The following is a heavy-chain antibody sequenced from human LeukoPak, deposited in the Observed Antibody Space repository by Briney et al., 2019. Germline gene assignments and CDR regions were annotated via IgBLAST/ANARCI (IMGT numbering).Heavy chain of an antibody. V-gene: IGHV1-2*02. D-gene: IGHD2-2*01. Sequence: GASVKVSCKASGYTFTGYYMHWVRQAPGQGLEWMGWINPNSGGTNYAQKFQGRVTMTRDTSISTAYMELSRLRSDDTAVYYCARVVPAAMTFYYYYGMDVWGQGTTVTVSS. CDR3: ARVVPAAMTFYYYYGMDV. J-gene: IGHJ6*02. CDR2: INPNSGGT. CDR1: GYTFTGYY.